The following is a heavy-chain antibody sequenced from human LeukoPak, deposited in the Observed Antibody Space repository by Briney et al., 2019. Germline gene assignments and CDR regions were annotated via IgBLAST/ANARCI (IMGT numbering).Heavy chain of an antibody. CDR2: IIPIFGTA. V-gene: IGHV1-69*01. Sequence: SVKVSCKASGGTFSSYAISWVRQAPGQGLEWMGGIIPIFGTADYAQKFQGRVTITADESTSTAYMELSSLRSEDTAVYYCARGRYYDSGGPIDYWGQGTLVTVSS. CDR3: ARGRYYDSGGPIDY. CDR1: GGTFSSYA. D-gene: IGHD3-22*01. J-gene: IGHJ4*02.